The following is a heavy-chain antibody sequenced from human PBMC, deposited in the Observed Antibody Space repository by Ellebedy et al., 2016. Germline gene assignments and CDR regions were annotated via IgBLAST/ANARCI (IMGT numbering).Heavy chain of an antibody. V-gene: IGHV4-61*02. CDR3: ATLTIPGGSDS. J-gene: IGHJ4*02. Sequence: SETLSLXXIVSGASINSGTYYWCWIRQPAGKGLEWIGRIYTRGNTIYNPSLKSRVTMSLDTSKNHFSLELSSVTAADTAVYYCATLTIPGGSDSWGQGTLVTVSS. CDR1: GASINSGTYY. CDR2: IYTRGNT. D-gene: IGHD3-3*01.